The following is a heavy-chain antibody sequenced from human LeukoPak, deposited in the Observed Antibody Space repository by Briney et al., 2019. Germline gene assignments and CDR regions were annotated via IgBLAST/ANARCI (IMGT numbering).Heavy chain of an antibody. CDR3: TRSKGYCSSTTCANFDC. J-gene: IGHJ4*02. V-gene: IGHV3-23*01. Sequence: GGSLRLSCAASGFTFNNYAMSWVRQAPGKGLEWVSAINGDSSTTYYTDSVKGRFSISRDNSKNTLYLQVNSLRAEDTAIYYCTRSKGYCSSTTCANFDCWGQGTLVTVSS. CDR2: INGDSSTT. D-gene: IGHD2-2*01. CDR1: GFTFNNYA.